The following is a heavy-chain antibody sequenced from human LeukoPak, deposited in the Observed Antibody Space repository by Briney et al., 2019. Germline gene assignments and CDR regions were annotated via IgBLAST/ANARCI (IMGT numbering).Heavy chain of an antibody. V-gene: IGHV5-51*01. Sequence: GESLKISCKGSGYSFTSYWIGWVRQMPGKGLEWMGFIYPGDSDTIYSPSFQGQVTISADKSISTAYLQWSSLKASDTAMYYCARHVDSGTYYFQYWGQGTLVTVSP. CDR3: ARHVDSGTYYFQY. D-gene: IGHD1-26*01. CDR1: GYSFTSYW. J-gene: IGHJ4*02. CDR2: IYPGDSDT.